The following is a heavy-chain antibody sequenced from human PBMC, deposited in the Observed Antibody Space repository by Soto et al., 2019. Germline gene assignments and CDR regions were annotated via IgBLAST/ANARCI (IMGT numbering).Heavy chain of an antibody. CDR1: GFSFNTSG. D-gene: IGHD2-21*02. V-gene: IGHV3-30*03. CDR3: ATKVRVTNYLYYGMDV. CDR2: IAFDGSQE. J-gene: IGHJ6*02. Sequence: QVQLVESGGGVVQPGRALRLSCAASGFSFNTSGMHWVRQAPGKGLEWVAVIAFDGSQEFYGDSVMGRFTISRDNSKNTLFLQMKSLTPEDTAVYYCATKVRVTNYLYYGMDVWGQGTTVTVSS.